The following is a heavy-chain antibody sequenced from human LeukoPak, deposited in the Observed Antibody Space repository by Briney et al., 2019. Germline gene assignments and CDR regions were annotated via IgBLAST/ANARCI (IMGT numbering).Heavy chain of an antibody. Sequence: ASVKVSCKASGYTFSGFYIHWVRQAPGQGLEYVGWITPKSGDTYSPQRFQGRVTMTRDASISTAYMELSSLRSDDTAVYFCARVRLADERAWAYWGQGTLVTVSS. D-gene: IGHD3-3*02. CDR1: GYTFSGFY. CDR2: ITPKSGDT. V-gene: IGHV1-2*02. CDR3: ARVRLADERAWAY. J-gene: IGHJ4*02.